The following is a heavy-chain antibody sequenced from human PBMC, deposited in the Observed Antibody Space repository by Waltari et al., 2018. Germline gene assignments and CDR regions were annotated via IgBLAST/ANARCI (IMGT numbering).Heavy chain of an antibody. V-gene: IGHV3-23*01. CDR1: GFTFSSYA. J-gene: IGHJ6*02. D-gene: IGHD6-13*01. Sequence: EVQLLESGGGLVQPGGSLRLSCAASGFTFSSYAMSWVRQAPGKGLEWVSAISGSGGSTYYADSVKGRFTISRDNSKNTLYLQMNSLRAEDTAVYYCARDMGGGGIAAVPAGDMDVWGQGTTVTVSS. CDR2: ISGSGGST. CDR3: ARDMGGGGIAAVPAGDMDV.